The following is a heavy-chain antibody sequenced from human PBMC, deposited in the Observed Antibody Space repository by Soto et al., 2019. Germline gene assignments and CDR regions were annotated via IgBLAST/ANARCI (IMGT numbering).Heavy chain of an antibody. CDR3: WAKLPETVYDFLIGSVAFDI. Sequence: GESLKISCKGSGYSFTSYWISWVRQMPGKGLEWMGRIDPSDSYTNYSPSFQGHVTISADKSISTAYLQWSSLKASDTAMYYCWAKLPETVYDFLIGSVAFDIWGQGTMVTVSS. D-gene: IGHD3-3*01. V-gene: IGHV5-10-1*01. CDR2: IDPSDSYT. CDR1: GYSFTSYW. J-gene: IGHJ3*02.